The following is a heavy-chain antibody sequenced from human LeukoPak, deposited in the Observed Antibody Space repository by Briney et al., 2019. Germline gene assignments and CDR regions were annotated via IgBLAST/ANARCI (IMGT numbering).Heavy chain of an antibody. CDR2: ISSSGSNI. V-gene: IGHV3-48*03. J-gene: IGHJ5*02. D-gene: IGHD3-9*01. Sequence: GGSLRLSCAASGFTFSSYSLNWVRQAPGKGLEWISYISSSGSNIDYADSVKGRFTISRDNGKNSLFLQMNSLRVEDTAVYYCARTAFDWSQVGGNWFDPWGQGTLVTVSS. CDR3: ARTAFDWSQVGGNWFDP. CDR1: GFTFSSYS.